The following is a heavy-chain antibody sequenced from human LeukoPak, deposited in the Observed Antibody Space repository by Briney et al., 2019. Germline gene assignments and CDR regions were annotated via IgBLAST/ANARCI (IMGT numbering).Heavy chain of an antibody. V-gene: IGHV3-20*04. CDR1: GFTFSSYA. CDR2: INWNGGST. J-gene: IGHJ6*03. CDR3: AKSSMLYYYYYMDV. Sequence: GGSLRLSCAASGFTFSSYAMSWVRQAPGQGLEWVSGINWNGGSTGYANSVQGRFTISRDNAKNSLYLQMNSLRAEDTALYYCAKSSMLYYYYYMDVWGKGTTVTVSS. D-gene: IGHD2-8*01.